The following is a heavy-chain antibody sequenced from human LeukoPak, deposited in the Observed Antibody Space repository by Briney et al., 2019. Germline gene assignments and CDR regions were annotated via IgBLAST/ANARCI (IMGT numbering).Heavy chain of an antibody. V-gene: IGHV3-74*01. CDR3: TRVQAGRSGLMDV. CDR1: GFTLSNYW. J-gene: IGHJ6*02. D-gene: IGHD2-8*02. Sequence: GGSERLSCAASGFTLSNYWMHWVRQAPGEGLVWVSRVDPDGTTTNYADSVTGRCTTSRDNAKNTLYLQMNSLRAEDTALYYCTRVQAGRSGLMDVWGRGTTVTVSS. CDR2: VDPDGTTT.